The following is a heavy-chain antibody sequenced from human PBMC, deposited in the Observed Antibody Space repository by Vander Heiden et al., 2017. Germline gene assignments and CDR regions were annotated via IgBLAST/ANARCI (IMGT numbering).Heavy chain of an antibody. V-gene: IGHV6-1*01. CDR3: ARGWARYFDS. Sequence: QLQLQQSGPGLVKPSQTLSLTCAISGESVSSSSGTWNWIRQSPSRGLEWLGRTYYRSKWGNDYAASVKSRITINPDTSKNHFSLQLNSVTPEDTAVYYCARGWARYFDSWGQGTLVTVSS. CDR1: GESVSSSSGT. J-gene: IGHJ4*02. D-gene: IGHD6-13*01. CDR2: TYYRSKWGN.